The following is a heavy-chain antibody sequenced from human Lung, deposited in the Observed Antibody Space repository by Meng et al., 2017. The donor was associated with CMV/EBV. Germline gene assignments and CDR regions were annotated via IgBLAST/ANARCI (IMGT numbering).Heavy chain of an antibody. V-gene: IGHV3-7*01. CDR1: GFTFSSYW. Sequence: ESXKISXAASGFTFSSYWMSWVRQAPGKGLEWVANINQDGNEEYYVDSLKGRFTISRDNAKNSLYLQMTSLRAEDTAVYYCARDWTLSPYYYYYGMDVWGQGXTVTVSS. CDR2: INQDGNEE. CDR3: ARDWTLSPYYYYYGMDV. D-gene: IGHD1-1*01. J-gene: IGHJ6*02.